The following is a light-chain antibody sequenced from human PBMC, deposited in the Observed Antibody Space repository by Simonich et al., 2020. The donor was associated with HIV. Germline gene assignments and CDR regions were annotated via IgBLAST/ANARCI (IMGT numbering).Light chain of an antibody. V-gene: IGLV8-61*01. Sequence: QTVVTQEPSFSVSPGGTVTLTCGLSSGSVSTSYFPSWYQQTPGQAPRTLIYNPNTPASGVPDRFSGSILGNKAALTITGAQADDESDYYCVLYMGSGIWVFGGGTKLAVL. CDR2: NPN. J-gene: IGLJ2*01. CDR3: VLYMGSGIWV. CDR1: SGSVSTSYF.